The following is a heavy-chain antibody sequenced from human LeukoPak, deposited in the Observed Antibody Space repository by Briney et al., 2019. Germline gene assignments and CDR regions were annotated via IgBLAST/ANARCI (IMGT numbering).Heavy chain of an antibody. CDR3: ARGRHDITMVVVVMTSVSYYLDV. V-gene: IGHV4-34*01. Sequence: PSETLSLTCAVYGGSFSGYHWTWIRQSPGKGLEWIGDINSSGSTYYNPSLKSRLTISVDTSKNQFSLKLRSVTAADTAVYYCARGRHDITMVVVVMTSVSYYLDVWGKGTTVTVS. CDR2: INSSGST. CDR1: GGSFSGYH. D-gene: IGHD3-22*01. J-gene: IGHJ6*03.